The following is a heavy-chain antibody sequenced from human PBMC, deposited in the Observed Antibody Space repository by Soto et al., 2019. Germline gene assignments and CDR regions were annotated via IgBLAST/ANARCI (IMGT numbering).Heavy chain of an antibody. Sequence: QVHLVQSGAEVKKPGASVKVSCKGSGYTFTSYGITWVRQAPGQGLEWMGLISAHNGNTDYAQKLQGRDTVTRDTSTSTAYMELRSLRSDDTAVYYCARGRYGDYWGQGALVTVSS. CDR1: GYTFTSYG. V-gene: IGHV1-18*01. D-gene: IGHD1-1*01. CDR2: ISAHNGNT. CDR3: ARGRYGDY. J-gene: IGHJ4*02.